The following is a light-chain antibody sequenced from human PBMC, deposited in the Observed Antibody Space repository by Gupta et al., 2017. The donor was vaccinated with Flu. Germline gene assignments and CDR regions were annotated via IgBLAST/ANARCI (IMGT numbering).Light chain of an antibody. CDR3: QQRSNWPPYT. J-gene: IGKJ2*01. CDR2: DAS. CDR1: QSVSSY. Sequence: ATLSLSPGERATLSCRASQSVSSYLAWYQQKPGQAPRLLIYDASNRATGIPARFSGSGSGTDFTLTISSLEPEDFAVYYCQQRSNWPPYTFDQGTKLEIK. V-gene: IGKV3-11*01.